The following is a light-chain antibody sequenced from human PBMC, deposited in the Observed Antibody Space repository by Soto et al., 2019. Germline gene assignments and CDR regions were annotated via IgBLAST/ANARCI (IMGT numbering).Light chain of an antibody. Sequence: EIVLTQSPATLSVSPWERATLSCRASQSVRSNLAWYQQKPGQAPRLLIYGASTRATGIPARFSGSGSGTEFTLTISSLQSEDFAVYYCQQYINWPPITFGQGTRLEI. CDR3: QQYINWPPIT. J-gene: IGKJ5*01. V-gene: IGKV3-15*01. CDR2: GAS. CDR1: QSVRSN.